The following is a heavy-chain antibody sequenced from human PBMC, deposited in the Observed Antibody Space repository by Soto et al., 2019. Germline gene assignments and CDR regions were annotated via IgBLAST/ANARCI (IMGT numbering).Heavy chain of an antibody. CDR1: GYTFTNYY. V-gene: IGHV1-46*01. CDR3: AREGSSGWPFDN. CDR2: INPTNGGT. Sequence: GASVKVSCKASGYTFTNYYMHWVRQAPGQGLVWMGIINPTNGGTSYAQKFQGRVTMARDTSTSTVYVEVSSLRSDDTAVYYCAREGSSGWPFDNWGQGTLVTVSS. J-gene: IGHJ4*02. D-gene: IGHD6-19*01.